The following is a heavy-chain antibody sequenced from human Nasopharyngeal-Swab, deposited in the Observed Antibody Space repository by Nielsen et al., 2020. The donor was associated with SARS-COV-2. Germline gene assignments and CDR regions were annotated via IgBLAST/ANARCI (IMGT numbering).Heavy chain of an antibody. CDR2: INYSGST. Sequence: SETLSLTCTVSGGSISSYYWSWIRQPPGKGLEWIGYINYSGSTNYNPSLKSRVTISVDTSKNQFSLKVSSVTAAGTAVYYCASVGYSSGWYFDYWGQGTLVTVSS. CDR1: GGSISSYY. D-gene: IGHD6-19*01. CDR3: ASVGYSSGWYFDY. J-gene: IGHJ4*02. V-gene: IGHV4-59*01.